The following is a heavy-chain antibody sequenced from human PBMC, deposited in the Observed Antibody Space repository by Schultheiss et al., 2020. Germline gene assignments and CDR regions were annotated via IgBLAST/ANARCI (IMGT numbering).Heavy chain of an antibody. V-gene: IGHV4-59*08. Sequence: SETLSLTCTVSGGSISSYYWSWIRQPPGKGLEWIGYIYYSGSTNYNPSLKSRVTISVDTSKNQFSLKLSSVTAADTAVYYCARHSRYSGYDSHDYWGQGTLVTVSS. CDR1: GGSISSYY. D-gene: IGHD5-12*01. J-gene: IGHJ4*02. CDR3: ARHSRYSGYDSHDY. CDR2: IYYSGST.